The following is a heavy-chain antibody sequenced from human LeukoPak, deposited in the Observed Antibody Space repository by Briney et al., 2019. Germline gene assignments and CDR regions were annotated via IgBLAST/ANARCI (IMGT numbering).Heavy chain of an antibody. D-gene: IGHD6-19*01. V-gene: IGHV3-33*01. CDR2: IYNDGNKK. Sequence: PGRSLRLSCAASRFSFSSYGMHWVRQTPGKGLEWVAVIYNDGNKKYYADSVKGRFTISRDNSRNTLYLQMNSLRPEDTAVYYCARDGWYYFDYWGQGTLVTVSS. CDR3: ARDGWYYFDY. CDR1: RFSFSSYG. J-gene: IGHJ4*02.